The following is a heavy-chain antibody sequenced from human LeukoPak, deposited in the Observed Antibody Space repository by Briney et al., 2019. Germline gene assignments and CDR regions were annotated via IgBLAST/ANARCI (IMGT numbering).Heavy chain of an antibody. CDR3: ANPGLYSSGWPFDY. Sequence: TGGSLRLSCAASGFTFSSYAMHWVRQAPGKGLEWVAVISCDGSNKYYADSVKGRFTISRDNSENALYLQMNSLRAEDTAVYYCANPGLYSSGWPFDYWGQGTLVTVSS. CDR1: GFTFSSYA. D-gene: IGHD6-19*01. CDR2: ISCDGSNK. J-gene: IGHJ4*02. V-gene: IGHV3-30*04.